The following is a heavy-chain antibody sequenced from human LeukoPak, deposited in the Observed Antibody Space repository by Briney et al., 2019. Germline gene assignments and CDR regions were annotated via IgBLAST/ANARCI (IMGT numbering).Heavy chain of an antibody. CDR2: VFSDGRT. V-gene: IGHV3-66*01. J-gene: IGHJ4*02. D-gene: IGHD3-22*01. CDR3: ARVGGSGTYYYYFNS. CDR1: RFTVSSNY. Sequence: PGGSLRLSCTASRFTVSSNYMSWVRQAPGKGLKWVSVVFSDGRTYYADSVKGRFIISRDTSKNTVHLQMNSLRAEDTAVYYCARVGGSGTYYYYFNSWGLGTLVTVSS.